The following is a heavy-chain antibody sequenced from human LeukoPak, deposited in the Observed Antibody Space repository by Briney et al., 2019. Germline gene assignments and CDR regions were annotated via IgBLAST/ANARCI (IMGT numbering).Heavy chain of an antibody. Sequence: EASVKVSCKASGYTFTSNDINWVRQVTGQGLEWMGWMNPNSGNTNYAQKFQGRVTMTRNTSISTAYVELSSLRFEDTAVYFCARARGSGWRVFDYWGQGTLVTVSS. CDR2: MNPNSGNT. V-gene: IGHV1-8*01. CDR1: GYTFTSND. J-gene: IGHJ4*02. D-gene: IGHD6-19*01. CDR3: ARARGSGWRVFDY.